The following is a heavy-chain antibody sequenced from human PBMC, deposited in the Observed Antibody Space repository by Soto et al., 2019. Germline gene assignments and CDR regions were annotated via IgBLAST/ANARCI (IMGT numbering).Heavy chain of an antibody. Sequence: GGSLRLSCAASGFTFSSYWMHWVRQAPGKGLVRVSRINSDGSSTSYADSVKGRFTISRDNAKNTLYLQMNRLRAEDTAVYYCAIDRSPDYGDYHYYYGMDVWGQGTT. V-gene: IGHV3-74*01. D-gene: IGHD4-17*01. CDR1: GFTFSSYW. CDR2: INSDGSST. J-gene: IGHJ6*02. CDR3: AIDRSPDYGDYHYYYGMDV.